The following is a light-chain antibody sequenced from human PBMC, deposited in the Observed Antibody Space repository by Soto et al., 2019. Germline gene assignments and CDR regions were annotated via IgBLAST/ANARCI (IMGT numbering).Light chain of an antibody. CDR3: CSYAGSSTFYV. CDR1: RSDFGSYNL. Sequence: QSVLTQPDSVSGTPGQSITISCTGKRSDFGSYNLVSWYQQHPGKAEKLMIYEVSKWPSGVSNRFSGSKSGNSAALTFSVLQAEDEAVYYCCSYAGSSTFYVFGTGTKVTVL. V-gene: IGLV2-23*02. J-gene: IGLJ1*01. CDR2: EVS.